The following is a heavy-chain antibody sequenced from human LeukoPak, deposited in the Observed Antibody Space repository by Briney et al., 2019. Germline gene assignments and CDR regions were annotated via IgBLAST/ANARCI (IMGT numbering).Heavy chain of an antibody. D-gene: IGHD3-10*01. CDR2: IYTSGST. V-gene: IGHV4-4*07. CDR3: ARYGGYGSGSYYDY. J-gene: IGHJ4*02. Sequence: SETLSLTCTVSGGSISSYYWSWIRQPAGKGLEWVGRIYTSGSTNYNPSLKSRVTMSVDTSKNQFSLKLSSVTAADTAVYYCARYGGYGSGSYYDYWGQGTLVTVSS. CDR1: GGSISSYY.